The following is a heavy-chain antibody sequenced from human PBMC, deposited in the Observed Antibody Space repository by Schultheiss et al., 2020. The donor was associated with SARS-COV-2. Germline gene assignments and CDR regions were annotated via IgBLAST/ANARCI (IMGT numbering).Heavy chain of an antibody. D-gene: IGHD3-10*01. V-gene: IGHV3-74*01. CDR3: ARVSLGSGSYYNGMDV. CDR1: GFTFSSYW. Sequence: GGSLRLSCAASGFTFSSYWMHWVRQAPGKGLVWVSRINSDGSTTDYADSVKGRFTTSRDNAKNTLYLQMNSLRAEDTAVYYCARVSLGSGSYYNGMDVWGQGTTVTVSS. J-gene: IGHJ6*02. CDR2: INSDGSTT.